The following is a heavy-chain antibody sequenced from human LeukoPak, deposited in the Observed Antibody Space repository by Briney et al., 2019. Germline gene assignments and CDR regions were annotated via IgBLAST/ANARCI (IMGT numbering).Heavy chain of an antibody. J-gene: IGHJ3*02. V-gene: IGHV4-4*07. Sequence: ASETLSLTCTVPGGSISSYYWRWMRQPVGKGVEGVGGIYTSGGNNYNHSLKRRVTISVDTYKNQFSLKQRSVTAADTAVYYCARVDRGSTEYDAFDIWGQGTMVTVSS. CDR1: GGSISSYY. D-gene: IGHD2/OR15-2a*01. CDR3: ARVDRGSTEYDAFDI. CDR2: IYTSGGN.